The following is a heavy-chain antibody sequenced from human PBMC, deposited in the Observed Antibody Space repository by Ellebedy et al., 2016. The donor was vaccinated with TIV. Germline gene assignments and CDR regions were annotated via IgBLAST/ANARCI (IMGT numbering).Heavy chain of an antibody. D-gene: IGHD2-21*01. J-gene: IGHJ3*02. CDR2: ISTSGGTT. CDR3: AKCDGVVRTFEM. Sequence: PGGSLRLSCAASGFTFTDHVMSWVRQAPGKGLEWVSGISTSGGTTYYADSVKGRLTISRDNSQNTVYLQFNGMRVEDTAVYYCAKCDGVVRTFEMWGQGAMVTVSS. V-gene: IGHV3-23*01. CDR1: GFTFTDHV.